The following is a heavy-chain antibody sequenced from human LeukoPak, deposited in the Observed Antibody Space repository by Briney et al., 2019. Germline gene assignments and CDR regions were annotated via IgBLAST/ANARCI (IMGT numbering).Heavy chain of an antibody. CDR1: GDTVSSNSAA. J-gene: IGHJ5*02. CDR2: TYFRSKWYN. CDR3: TNFYLNT. D-gene: IGHD2/OR15-2a*01. Sequence: SQTLSLTCAISGDTVSSNSAAWNWIRQSPSRGPEWLGRTYFRSKWYNDYAESLKGRISINPDTSKNQFSLHLNSVNPEDTAVYYCTNFYLNTWSQGSLVTVSS. V-gene: IGHV6-1*01.